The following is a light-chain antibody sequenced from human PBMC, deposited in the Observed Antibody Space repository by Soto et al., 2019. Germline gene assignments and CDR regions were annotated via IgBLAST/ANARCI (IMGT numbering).Light chain of an antibody. CDR3: QQYGSSPLT. CDR1: QSVSSSY. CDR2: GAS. J-gene: IGKJ4*01. Sequence: EIVLTQSPGTLSLSPGESATLSCRASQSVSSSYLAWYQQRPGQAPRLLIYGASSRATGIPDRFSGSGSGTDFTLTISRLEPEDFAVYYCQQYGSSPLTFGGGTKVEI. V-gene: IGKV3-20*01.